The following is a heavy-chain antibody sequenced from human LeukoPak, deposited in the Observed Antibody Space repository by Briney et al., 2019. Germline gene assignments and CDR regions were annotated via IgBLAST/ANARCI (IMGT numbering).Heavy chain of an antibody. CDR1: GFTFSSYS. V-gene: IGHV3-21*01. J-gene: IGHJ4*02. Sequence: PGGSLRLSCAASGFTFSSYSMNWVRQAPGKGLEWVSSISSSSSYIYYADSVKGRFTISRDNAKNSLYLQMNSLRAEDTAVYYCAKGTRRMTTVTTSDYWGQGTLVTVSS. CDR3: AKGTRRMTTVTTSDY. CDR2: ISSSSSYI. D-gene: IGHD4-17*01.